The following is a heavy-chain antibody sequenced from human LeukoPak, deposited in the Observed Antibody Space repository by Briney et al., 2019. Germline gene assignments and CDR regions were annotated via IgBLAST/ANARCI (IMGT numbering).Heavy chain of an antibody. Sequence: GASVKVSCKASGYTFTSYGISWVRQAPGQGLEWMGWISAYNGNTNYAQKLQGRVTMTTDTSTSTAYMELRSLRSDDTAVYYCARALPRARWYAPPGRYYYCYMDVWGKGTTVTVSS. CDR1: GYTFTSYG. D-gene: IGHD6-13*01. V-gene: IGHV1-18*01. CDR3: ARALPRARWYAPPGRYYYCYMDV. J-gene: IGHJ6*03. CDR2: ISAYNGNT.